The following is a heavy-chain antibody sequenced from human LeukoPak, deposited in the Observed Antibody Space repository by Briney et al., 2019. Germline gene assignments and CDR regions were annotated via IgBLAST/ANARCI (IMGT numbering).Heavy chain of an antibody. D-gene: IGHD5-18*01. Sequence: SETLSLTCAVYGGSFSGYYWSWIRQPPRKGLEWIGEINHSGSTNYNPSLKSRVTISVDTSKNQFSLKLSSVTAADTAVYYCARRRYSYGPQAKYNWFDPWGQGTLVTVSS. J-gene: IGHJ5*02. V-gene: IGHV4-34*01. CDR3: ARRRYSYGPQAKYNWFDP. CDR2: INHSGST. CDR1: GGSFSGYY.